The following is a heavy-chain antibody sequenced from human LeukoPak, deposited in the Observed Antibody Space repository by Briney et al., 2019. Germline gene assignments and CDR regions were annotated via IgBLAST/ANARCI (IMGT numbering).Heavy chain of an antibody. D-gene: IGHD3-22*01. J-gene: IGHJ4*02. CDR1: GGTFSSYA. CDR3: ARDLYDSSGYYYGQDY. V-gene: IGHV1-69*13. Sequence: SVRVSCKASGGTFSSYAISWVRQAPGQGLEWMGGIIPIFGTANYAQKFQGRVTITADESTSTAYMELSSLRSEDTAVYYCARDLYDSSGYYYGQDYWGQGTLVTVSS. CDR2: IIPIFGTA.